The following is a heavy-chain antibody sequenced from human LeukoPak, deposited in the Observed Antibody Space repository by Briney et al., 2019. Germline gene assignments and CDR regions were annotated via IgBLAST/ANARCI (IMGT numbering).Heavy chain of an antibody. CDR1: GFTFSSYA. CDR3: ARDPNIYGSGSYQDY. D-gene: IGHD3-10*01. Sequence: PGGSLRLSCAASGFTFSSYAMHWVRQAPGKGLEWVAVISYDGSNKYYADSVKGRFTISGDNSKNTLYLQMNSLRAEDTAVYYCARDPNIYGSGSYQDYWGQGTLVTVSS. J-gene: IGHJ4*02. CDR2: ISYDGSNK. V-gene: IGHV3-30*04.